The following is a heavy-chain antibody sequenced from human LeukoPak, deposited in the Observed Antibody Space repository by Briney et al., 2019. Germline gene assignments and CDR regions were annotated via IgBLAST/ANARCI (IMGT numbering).Heavy chain of an antibody. CDR1: GFTFSNAW. D-gene: IGHD2-21*02. Sequence: GSLRLSCAASGFTFSNAWMSWIRQPAGKGLEWIGRIYTSGSTNYNPSLKSRVTMSVDTSKNQFSLKLSSVTAADTAVYYCAREVAYCGGDCYSIDYYYYMDVWGKGTTVTISS. J-gene: IGHJ6*03. CDR2: IYTSGST. V-gene: IGHV4-4*07. CDR3: AREVAYCGGDCYSIDYYYYMDV.